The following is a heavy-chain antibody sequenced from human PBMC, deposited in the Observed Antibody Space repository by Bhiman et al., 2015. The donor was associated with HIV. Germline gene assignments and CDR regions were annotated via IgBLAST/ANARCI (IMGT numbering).Heavy chain of an antibody. CDR2: ISSSGSTI. CDR3: ARPTGTQWELLSSYYYGMDV. CDR1: GFTFSSYE. V-gene: IGHV3-48*03. D-gene: IGHD1-26*01. Sequence: EVQLVESGGGLVQPGGSLRLSCAASGFTFSSYEMNWVRQAPGKGLEWVSYISSSGSTIYYADSVKGRFTISRDNAKNSLYLQMNSLRAEDTAVYYCARPTGTQWELLSSYYYGMDVWGQGP. J-gene: IGHJ6*02.